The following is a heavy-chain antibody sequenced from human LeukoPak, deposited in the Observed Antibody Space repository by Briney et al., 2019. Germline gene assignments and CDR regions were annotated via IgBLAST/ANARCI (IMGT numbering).Heavy chain of an antibody. CDR3: ARSDDSHGSDY. Sequence: ASVKSSCKASGYTFTTYYMHWVRQAPGQGLEWMGIINPSSGGTSYAQKFQGRVTMTRDTSTRTVYMDLSSLRSEDTAVYYCARSDDSHGSDYWGQGTLVTVSS. V-gene: IGHV1-46*01. D-gene: IGHD3-10*01. CDR2: INPSSGGT. J-gene: IGHJ4*02. CDR1: GYTFTTYY.